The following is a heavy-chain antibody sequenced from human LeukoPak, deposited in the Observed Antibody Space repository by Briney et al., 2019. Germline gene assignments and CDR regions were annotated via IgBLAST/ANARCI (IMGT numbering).Heavy chain of an antibody. Sequence: SVKVSCKASGGTFSSYAISWVRQAPGQGLEWMGRIIPIFGTANYAQKFQGRVTITTDESTSTAYMELSSLRSEDTAVYYCATSHSWELLYDYWGQGTLVTVSS. CDR1: GGTFSSYA. CDR2: IIPIFGTA. D-gene: IGHD1-26*01. V-gene: IGHV1-69*05. CDR3: ATSHSWELLYDY. J-gene: IGHJ4*02.